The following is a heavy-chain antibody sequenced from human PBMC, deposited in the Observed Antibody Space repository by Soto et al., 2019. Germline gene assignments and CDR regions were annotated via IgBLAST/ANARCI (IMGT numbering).Heavy chain of an antibody. CDR3: ARHYAVVLYYFDY. CDR2: VYYSGST. V-gene: IGHV4-59*08. CDR1: GGSISSHY. Sequence: TSETLSLTCTVSGGSISSHYWSWIRQPPGKGLEWIGHVYYSGSTNYNPSLKSRVSISVDTSKNQFALKLSSVTAADTAVYYCARHYAVVLYYFDYWGQGTLVIVSS. D-gene: IGHD2-15*01. J-gene: IGHJ4*02.